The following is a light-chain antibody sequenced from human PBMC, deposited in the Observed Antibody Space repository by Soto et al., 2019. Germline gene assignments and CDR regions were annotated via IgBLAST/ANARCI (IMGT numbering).Light chain of an antibody. V-gene: IGLV2-23*01. J-gene: IGLJ1*01. CDR3: CSYAGRGPFYV. Sequence: SVLTQPASVSGSPGQSITVSCTGTSSDLGSYNLVSWYQQHPGKAPKLMIYEGSKRPSGVSNRFSASKSGNTASLTISGLQAEDEADYFCCSYAGRGPFYVFGSGTKVTVL. CDR1: SSDLGSYNL. CDR2: EGS.